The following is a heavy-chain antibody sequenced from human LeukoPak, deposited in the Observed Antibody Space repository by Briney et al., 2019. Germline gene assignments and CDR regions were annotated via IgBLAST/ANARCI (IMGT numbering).Heavy chain of an antibody. V-gene: IGHV3-48*01. Sequence: GGSLRLSCAASGFTFSSYSMNWVRQAPGKGLEWVSYISSSSSTIYHADSVKGRFTISRDNAKNSLYLQMNSLRAEDTAVYYCARDSAGIAVAGDFDYWGQGTLVTVSS. CDR2: ISSSSSTI. J-gene: IGHJ4*02. CDR1: GFTFSSYS. D-gene: IGHD6-19*01. CDR3: ARDSAGIAVAGDFDY.